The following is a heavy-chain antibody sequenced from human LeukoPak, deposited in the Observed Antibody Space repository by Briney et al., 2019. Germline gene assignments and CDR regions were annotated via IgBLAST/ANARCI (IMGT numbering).Heavy chain of an antibody. J-gene: IGHJ4*02. V-gene: IGHV1-2*06. CDR3: ARDGCSSTSCYPNFDY. CDR1: GYTFTGYY. D-gene: IGHD2-2*01. CDR2: INPNSGGT. Sequence: ASVKVSCKASGYTFTGYYMHWVRQAPGQGLEWMGRINPNSGGTNYAQKFQGRVTMTRDTSISTAYMELSRLRSDDTAVYYCARDGCSSTSCYPNFDYWGQGTLVTVSS.